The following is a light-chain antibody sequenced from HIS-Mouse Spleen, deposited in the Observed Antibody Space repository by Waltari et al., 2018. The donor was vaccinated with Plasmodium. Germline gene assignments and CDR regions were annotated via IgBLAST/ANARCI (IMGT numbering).Light chain of an antibody. CDR2: AAS. CDR3: QQSYSTWT. CDR1: QSISSY. V-gene: IGKV1-39*01. Sequence: DIQMTQSPSSLSASVGDRVTITCRASQSISSYFNWYQQKPGKAPKLLIYAASSLQSGVPSRCSGTGSGTDFTLTISSLQPEDFATYFCQQSYSTWTFGQGTKVEIK. J-gene: IGKJ1*01.